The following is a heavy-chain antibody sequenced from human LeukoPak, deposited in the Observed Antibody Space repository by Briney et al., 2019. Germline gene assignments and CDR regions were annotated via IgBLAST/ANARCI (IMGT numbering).Heavy chain of an antibody. CDR2: VYYSGST. V-gene: IGHV4-39*01. Sequence: SEALSLTCTVSGGSISSSSYYWGWIRQPPGKGLEWIGSVYYSGSTYYNPSLKSRVTISVDTSKNQFALKLRSVNAADTAVYYCAHFRGGAFDFWGQGTMVTVSA. J-gene: IGHJ3*01. CDR3: AHFRGGAFDF. CDR1: GGSISSSSYY. D-gene: IGHD3-16*01.